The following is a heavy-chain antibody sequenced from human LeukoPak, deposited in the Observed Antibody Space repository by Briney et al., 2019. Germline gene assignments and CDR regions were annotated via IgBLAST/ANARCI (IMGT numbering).Heavy chain of an antibody. CDR2: IYYSGST. J-gene: IGHJ6*02. CDR3: ARGDYGGNSGYYYGMDV. D-gene: IGHD4-23*01. CDR1: GGSFSGYY. Sequence: SETLSLTCAVSGGSFSGYYWSWIRQPPGKGLEWIGYIYYSGSTSYNPSLKSRVTISVDTSKNQFSLNLTSLTAADTAVYYCARGDYGGNSGYYYGMDVWGQGTTVTVSS. V-gene: IGHV4-59*08.